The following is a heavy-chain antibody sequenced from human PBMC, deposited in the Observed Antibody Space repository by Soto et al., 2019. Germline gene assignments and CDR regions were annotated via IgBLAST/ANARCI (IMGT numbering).Heavy chain of an antibody. J-gene: IGHJ5*02. V-gene: IGHV4-59*01. Sequence: SETLSLTCTVSGGSIGSYYWSWIRQPPGKGLEWIGYIYYSGSTNYNPSLKSRVTISVDTSKNQFSLKLSSVTAADTAVYYCARDTGTDNWFDPWGQGTLVTVSS. CDR2: IYYSGST. CDR3: ARDTGTDNWFDP. CDR1: GGSIGSYY. D-gene: IGHD1-1*01.